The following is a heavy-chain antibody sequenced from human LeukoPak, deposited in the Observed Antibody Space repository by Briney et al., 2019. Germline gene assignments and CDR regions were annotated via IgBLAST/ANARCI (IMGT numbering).Heavy chain of an antibody. CDR2: ISAYNGNT. J-gene: IGHJ5*02. CDR1: GYTFTSYG. D-gene: IGHD6-13*01. CDR3: ARTRWQQLVHSGWFDP. Sequence: ASVKVSCKASGYTFTSYGISWVRQAPGQGLEWMGWISAYNGNTNYAQKLQGRVTMTTDTSTSTAYMELRSLRSDDTAVYYCARTRWQQLVHSGWFDPWGQGTLVTVSS. V-gene: IGHV1-18*01.